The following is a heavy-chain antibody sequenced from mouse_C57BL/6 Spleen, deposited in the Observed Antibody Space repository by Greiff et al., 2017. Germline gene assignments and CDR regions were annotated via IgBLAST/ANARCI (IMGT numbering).Heavy chain of an antibody. CDR2: INPSSGYT. V-gene: IGHV1-7*01. D-gene: IGHD2-3*01. J-gene: IGHJ3*01. CDR1: GYTFTSYW. Sequence: VQLQQSGAELAKPGASVKLSCKASGYTFTSYWMHWVKQRPGQGLEWIGYINPSSGYTKYNQKFKDKATLTADKSSSTAYMQLSSLTYEDSPVYYCAIPFYDSYCAFAYWGQGTLVTVSA. CDR3: AIPFYDSYCAFAY.